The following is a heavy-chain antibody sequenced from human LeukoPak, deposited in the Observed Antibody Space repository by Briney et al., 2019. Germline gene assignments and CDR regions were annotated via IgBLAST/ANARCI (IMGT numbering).Heavy chain of an antibody. V-gene: IGHV4-34*01. CDR1: GGSFSGYY. CDR2: INHSGST. Sequence: SETLSLTCAVSGGSFSGYYWSWIRQPPGKGLEWIGEINHSGSTNYNPSLKSRVTISVDTSKNQFSLKLSSVTAADTAVYYCARGGTNNYYYYYGMDVWGQGTTVTVSS. J-gene: IGHJ6*02. D-gene: IGHD2-8*01. CDR3: ARGGTNNYYYYYGMDV.